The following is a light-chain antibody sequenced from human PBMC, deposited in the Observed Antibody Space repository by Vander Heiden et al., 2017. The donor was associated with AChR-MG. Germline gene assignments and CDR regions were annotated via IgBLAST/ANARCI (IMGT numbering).Light chain of an antibody. CDR2: WAS. CDR1: QSVLMNSNNKNQ. J-gene: IGKJ4*01. V-gene: IGKV4-1*01. Sequence: DILMTQSPDSLAVSLGERATINCKSSQSVLMNSNNKNQLAWYQQKPGQPPKLLIYWASTRESGVSDRFSGSGSGTDFTLTISSLQAGDVAVYYCQQYYSTPSFGGGTKVEIK. CDR3: QQYYSTPS.